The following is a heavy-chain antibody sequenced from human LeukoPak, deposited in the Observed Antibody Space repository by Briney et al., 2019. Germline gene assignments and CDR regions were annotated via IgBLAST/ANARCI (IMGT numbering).Heavy chain of an antibody. Sequence: GESLKISCKGSGYSFTSYWIGWVRQMPGKSLEWMGIIYPGDSDTRYSPSFQGQVTISADKSISTAYLQWSSLKASDTAMYYCASGIAVAGPYFDYWGQGTLVTVSS. D-gene: IGHD6-19*01. CDR3: ASGIAVAGPYFDY. CDR1: GYSFTSYW. V-gene: IGHV5-51*01. J-gene: IGHJ4*02. CDR2: IYPGDSDT.